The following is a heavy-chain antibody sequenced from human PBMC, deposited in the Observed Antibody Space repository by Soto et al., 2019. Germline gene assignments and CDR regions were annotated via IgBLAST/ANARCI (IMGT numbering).Heavy chain of an antibody. V-gene: IGHV3-9*01. CDR3: AKDSGVVVALPDWFDP. CDR1: GFTVDDYA. Sequence: GRSLRLSCAASGFTVDDYAMHRVRQAPGNGLEWVSGISWDSGSIGYAASAKGRFAVSRDNAKTSLYLQMNSLSGEDTDVYYCAKDSGVVVALPDWFDPRGQGALVTVYS. CDR2: ISWDSGSI. J-gene: IGHJ5*02. D-gene: IGHD2-15*01.